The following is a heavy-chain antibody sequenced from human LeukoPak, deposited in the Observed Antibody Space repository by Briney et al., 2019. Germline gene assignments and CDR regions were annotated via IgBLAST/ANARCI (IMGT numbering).Heavy chain of an antibody. J-gene: IGHJ6*03. CDR3: ARHLERRSSVDYYYYYYMDV. CDR1: GYTFTSYD. V-gene: IGHV1-8*01. Sequence: GASVKVSCKASGYTFTSYDINWVRQATGQGLEWMGWMNPNSGNTGYAQKFQGRVTMTRNTSISTAYMELSSLRSEDTAVYYCARHLERRSSVDYYYYYYMDVWGKGTTVTISS. D-gene: IGHD1-1*01. CDR2: MNPNSGNT.